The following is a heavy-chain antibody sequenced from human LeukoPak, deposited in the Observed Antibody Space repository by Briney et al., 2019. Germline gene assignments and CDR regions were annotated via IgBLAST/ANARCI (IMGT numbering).Heavy chain of an antibody. V-gene: IGHV4-38-2*02. Sequence: ASGTLSLTCTVSGYSISSGYYWGWIRQPPGKGLEWIGSIYHSGSTYYNPSLKSRVTISVDTAKNQFSLKLSSVTAADTAVYYCARSACSGGSCYSQRGAFDIWGQGTMVTVSS. CDR1: GYSISSGYY. CDR2: IYHSGST. J-gene: IGHJ3*02. D-gene: IGHD2-15*01. CDR3: ARSACSGGSCYSQRGAFDI.